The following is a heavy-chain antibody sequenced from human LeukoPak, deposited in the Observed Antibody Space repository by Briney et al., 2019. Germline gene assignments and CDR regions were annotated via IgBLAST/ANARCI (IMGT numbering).Heavy chain of an antibody. V-gene: IGHV3-30*04. CDR2: ISHDGSNK. Sequence: GGSLRLSCAASGFTFSNYAMHWVRQAPGKGLEWVALISHDGSNKYYADSVKGRFTISRDNSKNTLSLQMNSLRAEDTAVYYFATTRTFDHWGQGTLVTVSS. CDR1: GFTFSNYA. CDR3: ATTRTFDH. D-gene: IGHD2-2*01. J-gene: IGHJ4*02.